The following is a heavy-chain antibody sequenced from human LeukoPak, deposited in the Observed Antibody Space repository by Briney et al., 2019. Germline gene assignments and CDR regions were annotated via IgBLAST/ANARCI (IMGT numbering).Heavy chain of an antibody. CDR2: ISSSAYTI. Sequence: GGSLRLSCAASGFTFSDYYITWIRQAPGKGLEWVSYISSSAYTIYYTDSVRGRFIIPRDNAKNSLYLQMNSLRAEDTAVYYCARSGGWYGRIDYWGQGTLVTVSS. V-gene: IGHV3-11*01. CDR1: GFTFSDYY. D-gene: IGHD6-19*01. J-gene: IGHJ4*02. CDR3: ARSGGWYGRIDY.